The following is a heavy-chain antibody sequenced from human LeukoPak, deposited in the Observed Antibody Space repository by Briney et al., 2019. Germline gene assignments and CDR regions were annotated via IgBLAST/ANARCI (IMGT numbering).Heavy chain of an antibody. V-gene: IGHV3-48*04. Sequence: GGSLRLSCAASGFTFSSYSMNWVRQAPGKGLEWVSYISSSSSTIYYADSVKGRFTISRDNSKNSLYLQMNSLRPEDTALYYCAKDGDRNGYSYGTDFDYWGQGTLVTVSS. CDR2: ISSSSSTI. J-gene: IGHJ4*02. D-gene: IGHD5-18*01. CDR3: AKDGDRNGYSYGTDFDY. CDR1: GFTFSSYS.